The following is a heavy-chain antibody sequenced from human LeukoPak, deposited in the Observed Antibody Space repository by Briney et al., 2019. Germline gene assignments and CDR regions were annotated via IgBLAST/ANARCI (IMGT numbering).Heavy chain of an antibody. Sequence: PSETLSLTCTVSGGSISSYYWSWIRQPPGKALEWIGYIYYSGNSNYNPSLRSRVTISVDTSKNQFSLKLSSVTAADTAVYFCARDLGYCSTTSCYNWFDPWGQGTLVTVSS. CDR3: ARDLGYCSTTSCYNWFDP. D-gene: IGHD2-2*01. CDR2: IYYSGNS. CDR1: GGSISSYY. V-gene: IGHV4-59*01. J-gene: IGHJ5*02.